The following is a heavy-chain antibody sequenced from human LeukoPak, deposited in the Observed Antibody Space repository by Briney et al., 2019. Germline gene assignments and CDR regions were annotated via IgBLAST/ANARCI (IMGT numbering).Heavy chain of an antibody. CDR1: GFTFASYS. CDR3: ARVSGRLERQSDLDY. J-gene: IGHJ4*02. V-gene: IGHV3-21*01. D-gene: IGHD1-1*01. CDR2: ISGDSTYI. Sequence: GGSLRLSCAASGFTFASYSMNWVRQAPGKGLEWVSSISGDSTYIYNAGSVKGRFAISRDNAQASLYLQMISLGADDTAVYYCARVSGRLERQSDLDYWGQGTLVIVSS.